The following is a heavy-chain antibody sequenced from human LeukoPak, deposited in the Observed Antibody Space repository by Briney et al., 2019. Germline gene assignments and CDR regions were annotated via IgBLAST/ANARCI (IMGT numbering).Heavy chain of an antibody. J-gene: IGHJ4*02. CDR2: MYFSGST. V-gene: IGHV4-59*01. D-gene: IGHD2-2*01. Sequence: SETLSLTCTVSGGSISGYYWSWIRQSPGKGLEWIGYMYFSGSTNYNPSLKSRVSMSVDTSKNQFSLKLSSVTAEDTAVYYCARVRGSTSCPDYWGQGTLVTVSS. CDR3: ARVRGSTSCPDY. CDR1: GGSISGYY.